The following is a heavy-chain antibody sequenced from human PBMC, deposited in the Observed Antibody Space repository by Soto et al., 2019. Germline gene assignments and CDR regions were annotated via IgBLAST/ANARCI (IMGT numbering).Heavy chain of an antibody. V-gene: IGHV3-11*01. CDR2: ISSSGSTI. Sequence: GGSLRLSCTASGFTIRNYYMSWIRQAPGKGLEWVSYISSSGSTINYADSMKARFTISSDNTNNSLYLQMNSPTAAAAAVYYCARDPGQLWPRGWLDPWGQGTLVTVSS. J-gene: IGHJ5*02. CDR3: ARDPGQLWPRGWLDP. CDR1: GFTIRNYY. D-gene: IGHD5-18*01.